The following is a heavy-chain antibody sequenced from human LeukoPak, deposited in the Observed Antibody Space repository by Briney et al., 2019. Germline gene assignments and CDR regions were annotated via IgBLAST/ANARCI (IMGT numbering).Heavy chain of an antibody. CDR3: ATDKVPAAPSGDYGMDV. Sequence: SETLSLTCTVSGGSISSYYWSWIRQPARKGLEWIGRIYTSGSTNYNPSLKSRVTISVDTSKNQFSLKLSSVTAADTAVYYCATDKVPAAPSGDYGMDVWGQGTTVTVSS. CDR1: GGSISSYY. J-gene: IGHJ6*02. CDR2: IYTSGST. V-gene: IGHV4-4*07. D-gene: IGHD2-2*01.